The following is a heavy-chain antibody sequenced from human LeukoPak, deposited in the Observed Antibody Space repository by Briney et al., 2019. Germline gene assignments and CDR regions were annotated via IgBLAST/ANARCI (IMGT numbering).Heavy chain of an antibody. CDR3: AKGNNSLSFNFDF. J-gene: IGHJ4*02. Sequence: GGSLRLSCAASGFTFRDFSMHWVRQAPGKGLEWVSLVSGDGGVTHYADSVKGRFTISRDNSKNSLYLQMSSLRVENTAFYYCAKGNNSLSFNFDFWGQGTLVTVSS. CDR1: GFTFRDFS. CDR2: VSGDGGVT. D-gene: IGHD2/OR15-2a*01. V-gene: IGHV3-43*02.